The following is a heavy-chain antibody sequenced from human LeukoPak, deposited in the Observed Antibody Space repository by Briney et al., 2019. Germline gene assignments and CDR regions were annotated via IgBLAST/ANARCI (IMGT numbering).Heavy chain of an antibody. V-gene: IGHV3-23*01. CDR1: GFTFSSYA. Sequence: GGSLRLSCAASGFTFSSYAMSWVRQAPGKGLEWVSAISGSGGSTYYADSVKGRFTISRDNPKNTPYLQMNSLRAEDTAVYYCAKDWGDHDYVAFDIWGQGTMVTVSS. J-gene: IGHJ3*02. D-gene: IGHD4-17*01. CDR2: ISGSGGST. CDR3: AKDWGDHDYVAFDI.